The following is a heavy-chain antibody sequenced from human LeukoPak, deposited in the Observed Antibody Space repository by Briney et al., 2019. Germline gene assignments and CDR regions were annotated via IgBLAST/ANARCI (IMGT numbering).Heavy chain of an antibody. V-gene: IGHV1-2*02. Sequence: ASVKVSCKATGYTFTGYYMHWVRRAPGQGLEWMGWINPNSGGTNYAQKFQGRVTMTRDTSISTAYMELSRLRSDDTAVYYCASCDEYSYGFSFDPWGQGTLVTVSS. CDR3: ASCDEYSYGFSFDP. D-gene: IGHD5-18*01. J-gene: IGHJ5*02. CDR1: GYTFTGYY. CDR2: INPNSGGT.